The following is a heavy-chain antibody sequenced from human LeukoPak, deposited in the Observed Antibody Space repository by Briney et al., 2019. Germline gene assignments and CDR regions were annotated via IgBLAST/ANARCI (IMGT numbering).Heavy chain of an antibody. CDR2: INQDGSEK. D-gene: IGHD4-11*01. Sequence: PGGSLRLSCAASGFTFSSYWMSWVRQAPGKGLEWVANINQDGSEKYYVDSVKGRFTISRDNAKNSLYLQMNSLRAEDTAVYYCASVLSNYYHYYMDVWGKGTTVTVSS. J-gene: IGHJ6*03. CDR1: GFTFSSYW. V-gene: IGHV3-7*01. CDR3: ASVLSNYYHYYMDV.